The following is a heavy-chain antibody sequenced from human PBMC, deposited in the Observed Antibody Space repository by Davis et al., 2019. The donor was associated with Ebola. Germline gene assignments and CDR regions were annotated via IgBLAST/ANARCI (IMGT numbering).Heavy chain of an antibody. Sequence: SVKVSCKASGGTFSSYAINWVRQAPGQGLEWMGGIIPIFGTVNYAQKFQGRVTITADESTSTAYMELSSLRSEDTAVYYCARVPLGLNNWFDPWGQGTLVTVSS. V-gene: IGHV1-69*13. CDR2: IIPIFGTV. CDR1: GGTFSSYA. CDR3: ARVPLGLNNWFDP. D-gene: IGHD4/OR15-4a*01. J-gene: IGHJ5*02.